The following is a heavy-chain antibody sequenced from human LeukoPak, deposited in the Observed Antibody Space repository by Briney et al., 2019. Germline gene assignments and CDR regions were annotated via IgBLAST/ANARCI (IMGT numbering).Heavy chain of an antibody. CDR3: AKDFSHSSGWYWYFDH. Sequence: GRSPRLSCAASGFTFSSYGMHWVRQAPGKGLEWVAVISYDGNNKYYADSVKGRFTISRDNSKNTLYLQMNSLRAEDTAVFYCAKDFSHSSGWYWYFDHWGQGTLVTVSS. D-gene: IGHD6-19*01. J-gene: IGHJ4*02. CDR2: ISYDGNNK. V-gene: IGHV3-30*18. CDR1: GFTFSSYG.